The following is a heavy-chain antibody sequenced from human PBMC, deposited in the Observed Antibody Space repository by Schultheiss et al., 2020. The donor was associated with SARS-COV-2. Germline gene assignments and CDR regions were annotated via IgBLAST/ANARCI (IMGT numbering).Heavy chain of an antibody. J-gene: IGHJ6*02. CDR2: INSDGSST. Sequence: GGSLRLSCAASGFTFSSYWMHWVRQAPGKGLVWVSRINSDGSSTSYADSVKGRFTISRDNAKNTLYLQMNSLRAEDTAVYYCARAVTMASGRPTPPYYYYGMDVWGQGTTVTVSS. CDR3: ARAVTMASGRPTPPYYYYGMDV. V-gene: IGHV3-74*01. CDR1: GFTFSSYW. D-gene: IGHD3-10*01.